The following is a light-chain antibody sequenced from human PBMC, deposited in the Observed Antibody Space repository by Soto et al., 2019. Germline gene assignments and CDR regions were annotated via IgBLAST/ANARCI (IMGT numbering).Light chain of an antibody. Sequence: DIQMAQSPSTLSASVGDTVTVTCRASQSIKTWLAWYQQKPGKAPKLLIYKASSLETGVPSRFSGSASGTEFTLTSSSLQPDDCATYYCQQYDTYPWTFGQGTKVEIK. CDR3: QQYDTYPWT. J-gene: IGKJ1*01. V-gene: IGKV1-5*03. CDR2: KAS. CDR1: QSIKTW.